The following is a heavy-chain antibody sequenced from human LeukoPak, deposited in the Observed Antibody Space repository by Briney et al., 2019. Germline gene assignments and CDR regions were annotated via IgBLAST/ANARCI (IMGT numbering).Heavy chain of an antibody. Sequence: GASVKVSCKASGGTFSSYAISWVRQAPGQGLEWMGGTIPIFGTANYAQKFQGRVTITTDESTSTAYMELSSLRSEDTAVYYCARISQHYYDFGGFAYWGQGTLVTVSS. V-gene: IGHV1-69*05. CDR3: ARISQHYYDFGGFAY. CDR2: TIPIFGTA. D-gene: IGHD3-3*01. CDR1: GGTFSSYA. J-gene: IGHJ4*02.